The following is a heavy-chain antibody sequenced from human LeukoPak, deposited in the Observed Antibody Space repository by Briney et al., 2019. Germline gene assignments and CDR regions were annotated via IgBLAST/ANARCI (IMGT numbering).Heavy chain of an antibody. Sequence: ASVKVSCKASGYTFTGYYMHWVRQAPGQGLEWMGWINPNSGGTNYAQKFQGRVTITRDTSISTAFMALSRLRSDDTAVYYCARAPVGRFLEWLLSLESFDIWGQGTMVTVSS. CDR1: GYTFTGYY. CDR2: INPNSGGT. V-gene: IGHV1-2*02. D-gene: IGHD3-3*01. J-gene: IGHJ3*02. CDR3: ARAPVGRFLEWLLSLESFDI.